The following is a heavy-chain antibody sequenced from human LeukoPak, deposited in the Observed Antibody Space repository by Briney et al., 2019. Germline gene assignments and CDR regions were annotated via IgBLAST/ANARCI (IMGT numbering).Heavy chain of an antibody. Sequence: ASVKVSCKASGYTFTSYGISWVRQAPGQGLEWMGWISAYNGNTNYAQKLQGRVTMTTDTSTSTAYMELRSLRSEDTAVYYCAADWSGYGSHDAFDIWGQGTMVTVSS. CDR3: AADWSGYGSHDAFDI. D-gene: IGHD5-12*01. CDR1: GYTFTSYG. V-gene: IGHV1-18*01. J-gene: IGHJ3*02. CDR2: ISAYNGNT.